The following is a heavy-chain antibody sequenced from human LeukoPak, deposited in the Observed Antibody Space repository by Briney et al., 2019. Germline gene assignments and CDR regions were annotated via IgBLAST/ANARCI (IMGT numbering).Heavy chain of an antibody. D-gene: IGHD3-22*01. CDR3: AKVSVTMIVVVTSVAFDI. CDR2: ISGSGGST. V-gene: IGHV3-23*01. J-gene: IGHJ3*02. CDR1: GFTFSSYA. Sequence: GGSLRLSCAASGFTFSSYAMSWVRQAPGKGLEWVSAISGSGGSTYYADSVKGRFTISRDNSKNTLYLQMNSLRAEDTAVYYCAKVSVTMIVVVTSVAFDIWGQGTMVTVSS.